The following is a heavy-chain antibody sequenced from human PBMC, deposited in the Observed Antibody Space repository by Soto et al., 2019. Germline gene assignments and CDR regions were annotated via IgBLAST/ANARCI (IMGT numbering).Heavy chain of an antibody. D-gene: IGHD3-9*01. CDR1: GGSFSGYY. CDR3: ARESHDILTGPPWVWYFDL. Sequence: QVQLQQWGAGPLRPLETLSLTCGVSGGSFSGYYWAWIRQSPGKGLEWIGEINDRGSINYNPSLKRRVSISVGTSKNHYSLNLRSVTAADSAVNYCARESHDILTGPPWVWYFDLWGRGTLVTVSS. CDR2: INDRGSI. J-gene: IGHJ2*01. V-gene: IGHV4-34*01.